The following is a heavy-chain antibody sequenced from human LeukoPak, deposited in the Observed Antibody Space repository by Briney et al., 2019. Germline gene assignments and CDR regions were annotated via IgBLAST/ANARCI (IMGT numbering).Heavy chain of an antibody. CDR3: ARPQPINYYDSSGYDAFDI. V-gene: IGHV4-34*01. D-gene: IGHD3-22*01. Sequence: SETLSLTCAVYGGSFNGYYWSWIRQPPGKGLEWIGEINHRGSPNYNPSLKSRVTISVDTSKNQFSLKLSSVTAADTAVYYCARPQPINYYDSSGYDAFDIWGQGTMVTVSS. J-gene: IGHJ3*02. CDR2: INHRGSP. CDR1: GGSFNGYY.